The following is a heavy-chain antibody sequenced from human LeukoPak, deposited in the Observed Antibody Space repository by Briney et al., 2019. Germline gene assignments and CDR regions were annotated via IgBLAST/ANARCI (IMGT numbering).Heavy chain of an antibody. J-gene: IGHJ4*02. D-gene: IGHD6-6*01. CDR1: GYTFTGYY. CDR2: INPNSGGT. Sequence: ASVKLSCKASGYTFTGYYMHWVRQAPGQGLEWMGWINPNSGGTNYAQKFQGRVTMTRDTSISTAYMELSRLRSDDTAVYYCAREESIAARPFDYWGQGTLVTVSS. CDR3: AREESIAARPFDY. V-gene: IGHV1-2*02.